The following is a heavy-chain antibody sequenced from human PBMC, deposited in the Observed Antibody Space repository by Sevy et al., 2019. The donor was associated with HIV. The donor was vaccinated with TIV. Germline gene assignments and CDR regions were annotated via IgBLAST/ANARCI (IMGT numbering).Heavy chain of an antibody. V-gene: IGHV3-30*04. CDR2: ISYDGAVK. D-gene: IGHD3-10*01. Sequence: GGSLRLSCAASGLNLSSFALHWVRQAPGKGLEWVAVISYDGAVKYYADSVKGRFTISRDNSKNTLYLQMNRLTTEDKAVYYADYFDPGRDFDYWGHGTLVTVSS. J-gene: IGHJ4*01. CDR1: GLNLSSFA. CDR3: DYFDPGRDFDY.